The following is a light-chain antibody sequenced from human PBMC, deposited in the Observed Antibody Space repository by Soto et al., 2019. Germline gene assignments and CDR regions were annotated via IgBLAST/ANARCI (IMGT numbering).Light chain of an antibody. Sequence: AIRMTQSPSSFSASTGDRVTITCRASQGIGSYLAWYQQKPGKAPKLLIYAASNLQSGVPSRFSGSGSGTDFTLTISCLQSEDFASYYCQQYYSFPPTFGGGTKVEIK. CDR2: AAS. CDR1: QGIGSY. J-gene: IGKJ4*01. V-gene: IGKV1-8*01. CDR3: QQYYSFPPT.